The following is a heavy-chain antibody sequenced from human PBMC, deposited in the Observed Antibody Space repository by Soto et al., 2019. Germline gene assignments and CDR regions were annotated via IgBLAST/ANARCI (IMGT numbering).Heavy chain of an antibody. J-gene: IGHJ6*02. CDR2: FIPMLGIA. CDR3: AAGWLRFLEWFPQPYYGMDV. D-gene: IGHD3-3*01. Sequence: ASVKVSCKASGDIFSRSTFSWVRQAPGQGLEWMGRFIPMLGIANYAQTFQGRVTITADKSTSTAYMDLSSLRSEDTAVYYCAAGWLRFLEWFPQPYYGMDVWGQGTTVTVSS. CDR1: GDIFSRST. V-gene: IGHV1-69*02.